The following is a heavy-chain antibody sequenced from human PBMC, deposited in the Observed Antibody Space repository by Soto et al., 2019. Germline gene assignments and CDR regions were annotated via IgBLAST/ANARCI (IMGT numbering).Heavy chain of an antibody. Sequence: GGSLRLSCAASGFTFSSYSMNWVRQAPGKGLEWVSSISSSSSYIYYADSVKGRFTISRDNAKNSLYLQMNSLRAEDTAVYYCARDGSVPAAMADYYYYYYMDVWGKGTTVTVSS. J-gene: IGHJ6*03. D-gene: IGHD2-2*01. CDR1: GFTFSSYS. V-gene: IGHV3-21*01. CDR3: ARDGSVPAAMADYYYYYYMDV. CDR2: ISSSSSYI.